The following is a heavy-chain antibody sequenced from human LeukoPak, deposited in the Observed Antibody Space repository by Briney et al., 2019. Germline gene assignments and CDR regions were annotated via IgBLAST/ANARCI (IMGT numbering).Heavy chain of an antibody. CDR2: ISYDGSNK. D-gene: IGHD2-15*01. Sequence: GGSLRLSCAASGFTFSSYGMHWVRQAPGKGLEWVAVISYDGSNKYYADSVKGRLTISRDNSKNTLYLQMNSLRAEDTAVYYCAKGLRVGAANYYGMDVWGQGTTVTVSS. CDR3: AKGLRVGAANYYGMDV. V-gene: IGHV3-30*18. CDR1: GFTFSSYG. J-gene: IGHJ6*02.